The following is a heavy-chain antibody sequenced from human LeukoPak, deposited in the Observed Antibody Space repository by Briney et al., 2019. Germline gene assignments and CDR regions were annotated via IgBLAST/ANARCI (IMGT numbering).Heavy chain of an antibody. D-gene: IGHD1-14*01. CDR1: GGTFSSYA. CDR2: IIPIFGTA. CDR3: ARGFKPGSDYSYYYMDV. Sequence: SVKVSCKASGGTFSSYAISWVRQAPGQGLEWMGGIIPIFGTANYAQKFQGRVTITTDESTSTAYMELSSLRSEDTAVYYCARGFKPGSDYSYYYMDVWGKGTTVAVSS. J-gene: IGHJ6*03. V-gene: IGHV1-69*05.